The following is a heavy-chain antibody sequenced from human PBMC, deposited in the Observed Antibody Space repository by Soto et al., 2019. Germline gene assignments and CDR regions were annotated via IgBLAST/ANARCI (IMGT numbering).Heavy chain of an antibody. D-gene: IGHD4-4*01. V-gene: IGHV3-15*07. CDR1: GFTFNSAW. CDR2: IKSKTDGGTT. Sequence: EVQLVESGGGLVKPGGSLRLSCAASGFTFNSAWMNWVRQAPGKGLEWVGRIKSKTDGGTTDYAAPVKGRFTISRDDSKDTLYLQMNSLKTEDTAAYYCTTDLPTLIPQVDYWGQGTLVTVSS. CDR3: TTDLPTLIPQVDY. J-gene: IGHJ4*02.